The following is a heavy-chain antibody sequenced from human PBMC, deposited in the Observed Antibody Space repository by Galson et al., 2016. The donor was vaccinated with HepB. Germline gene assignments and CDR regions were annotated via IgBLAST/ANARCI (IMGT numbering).Heavy chain of an antibody. CDR3: VRDTTGWSLFDY. V-gene: IGHV1-2*02. D-gene: IGHD6-19*01. J-gene: IGHJ4*02. Sequence: QSGAEVKKPGESLKISCKASGYTLTGYYLHWVRQAPGQGLEWVGWINPHSGGTNYAQKFQGRVTMTRDTSTSTAYMELRGLRSDDTAVYYCVRDTTGWSLFDYWGQGTLVTVSS. CDR2: INPHSGGT. CDR1: GYTLTGYY.